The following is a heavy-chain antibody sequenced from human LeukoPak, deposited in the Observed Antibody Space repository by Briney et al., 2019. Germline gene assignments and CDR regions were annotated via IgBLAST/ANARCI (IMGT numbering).Heavy chain of an antibody. D-gene: IGHD6-13*01. CDR1: GGSISSYY. CDR2: IYYSGST. Sequence: PSETLSLTCTVSGGSISSYYWSWIRQPPGKGLEWIGYIYYSGSTNYNPSLKSRVTISVDTSKNQFSLKLSSVTAADTAVYYCARDGAAAGTGFDYWGQGTLVTVSP. CDR3: ARDGAAAGTGFDY. V-gene: IGHV4-59*12. J-gene: IGHJ4*02.